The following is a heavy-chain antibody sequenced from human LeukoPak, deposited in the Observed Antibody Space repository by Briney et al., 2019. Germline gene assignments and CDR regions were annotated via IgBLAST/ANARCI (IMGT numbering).Heavy chain of an antibody. CDR1: GGSISSYY. V-gene: IGHV4-59*08. D-gene: IGHD3-22*01. Sequence: SETLSLTCTVPGGSISSYYWSWIRQPPGKGLEWIGYIDNSGNTNYNPSLKSRVTMSADTSKNQFSLKLSSVTAADTAVYYCARTNYYDNSGYPDYWGQGTLVTVSS. CDR3: ARTNYYDNSGYPDY. CDR2: IDNSGNT. J-gene: IGHJ4*02.